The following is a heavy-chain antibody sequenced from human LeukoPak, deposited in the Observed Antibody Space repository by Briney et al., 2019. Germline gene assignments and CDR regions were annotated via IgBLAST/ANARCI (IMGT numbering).Heavy chain of an antibody. Sequence: SQTLSLTCAISGDSVSSKSATWNWIRQSPSRGLEWLGRTYYTSKWYNDYEVSVKSRITINPDTSKNQFSLRLNSVTPEDTAVYYCARVSSPWSPRDAFDIWGQGTMVTVSS. J-gene: IGHJ3*02. CDR2: TYYTSKWYN. V-gene: IGHV6-1*01. D-gene: IGHD1-26*01. CDR3: ARVSSPWSPRDAFDI. CDR1: GDSVSSKSAT.